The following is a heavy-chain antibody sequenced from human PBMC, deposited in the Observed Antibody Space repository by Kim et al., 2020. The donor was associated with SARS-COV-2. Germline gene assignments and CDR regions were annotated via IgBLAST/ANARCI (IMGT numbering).Heavy chain of an antibody. D-gene: IGHD3-10*01. CDR2: ISGSGGST. CDR1: GFTFSTYA. Sequence: GGSLRLSCAASGFTFSTYAMSWVRQAPGKGLEWVSAISGSGGSTYYADSVKGRFTISRDNSKNTLYLQMNSLRAEDTAVYYCAKAIASQPWAYYYGSGTYRGSNHFDYWGQGTLVTVSS. J-gene: IGHJ4*02. V-gene: IGHV3-23*01. CDR3: AKAIASQPWAYYYGSGTYRGSNHFDY.